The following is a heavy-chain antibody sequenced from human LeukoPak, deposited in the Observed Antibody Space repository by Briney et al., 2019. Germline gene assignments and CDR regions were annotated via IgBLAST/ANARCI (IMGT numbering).Heavy chain of an antibody. V-gene: IGHV1-2*02. CDR3: ARHHDSSGYYYYYYYGMDV. J-gene: IGHJ6*02. CDR2: INPNSGGT. CDR1: GYTFTGYY. Sequence: ASVKVSCKASGYTFTGYYMHWVRQAPGQGREWMGWINPNSGGTNYAQKFQGRVTMTRDTSISTAYMELSRLRSDDTAVYYCARHHDSSGYYYYYYYGMDVWGQGTTVTVSS. D-gene: IGHD3-22*01.